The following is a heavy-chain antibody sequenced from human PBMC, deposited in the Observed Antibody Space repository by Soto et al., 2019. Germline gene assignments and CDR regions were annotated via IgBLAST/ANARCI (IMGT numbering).Heavy chain of an antibody. CDR2: IYPGDSDT. D-gene: IGHD2-2*02. CDR1: GYSFTSYW. J-gene: IGHJ4*02. V-gene: IGHV5-51*01. Sequence: GESLKISCKGSGYSFTSYWIGWVRQMPGKGLEWMGIIYPGDSDTRYSPSFQGQVTISADKSISTAYLQWNSLKASDTAMYYCARRSWDCSSTSCYIDYWGQGTLVTVSS. CDR3: ARRSWDCSSTSCYIDY.